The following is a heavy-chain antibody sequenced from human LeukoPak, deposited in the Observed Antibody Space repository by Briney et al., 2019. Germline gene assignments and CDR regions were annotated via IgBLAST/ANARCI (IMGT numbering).Heavy chain of an antibody. Sequence: GSLRLSCAASGFTFSSYGMHWVRQAPGKGLEWVAFIRYDGSDKYYADSVKGRFTISRDNSKNTLYLQMNSLRAEDTAVYYCAKSVAAAGTTFDYWGQGTLVTVSS. D-gene: IGHD6-13*01. J-gene: IGHJ4*02. CDR2: IRYDGSDK. CDR1: GFTFSSYG. V-gene: IGHV3-30*02. CDR3: AKSVAAAGTTFDY.